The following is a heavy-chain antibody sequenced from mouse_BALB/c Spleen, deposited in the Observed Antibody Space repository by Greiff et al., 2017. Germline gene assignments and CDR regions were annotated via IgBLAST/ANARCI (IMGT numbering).Heavy chain of an antibody. J-gene: IGHJ3*01. CDR1: GYTFTDYI. V-gene: IGHV1-18*01. CDR2: INPNNGGT. D-gene: IGHD2-3*01. Sequence: GQLQQSGPELVKPGASVKIPCKASGYTFTDYIMDWVKQSHGKSLEWIGDINPNNGGTIYNQKFKGKATLTVDKSSSTAYMELRSLTSEDTAVYYCARVYDGYYVRWGQGTLVTVSA. CDR3: ARVYDGYYVR.